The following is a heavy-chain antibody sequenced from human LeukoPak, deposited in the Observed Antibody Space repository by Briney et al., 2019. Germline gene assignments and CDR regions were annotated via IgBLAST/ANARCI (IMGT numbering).Heavy chain of an antibody. CDR3: ARHLGYCSGGSCYNINWFDP. CDR1: GSTFSSYS. J-gene: IGHJ5*02. D-gene: IGHD2-15*01. Sequence: GGSLRLSCAASGSTFSSYSMNWVRQAPGKGLEWVSYISSSSSTIYYADSVKGRFTISRDNAKNSLYLQMNSLRAEDTAVYYCARHLGYCSGGSCYNINWFDPWGQGTLVTVSS. CDR2: ISSSSSTI. V-gene: IGHV3-48*01.